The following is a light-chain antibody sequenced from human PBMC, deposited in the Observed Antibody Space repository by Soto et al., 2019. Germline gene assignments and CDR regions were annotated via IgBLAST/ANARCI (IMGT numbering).Light chain of an antibody. J-gene: IGLJ2*01. V-gene: IGLV2-14*01. Sequence: QSVLTQPASVSGSPGQSITISCAGTNSDVGGYAYVSWYQQHPGKAPKVMIYDVSNRPSGVSNRFSGSKSGNTASLTISGLQAEDEADYYCSSYSSIIIGVIFGGGTKVTVL. CDR3: SSYSSIIIGVI. CDR2: DVS. CDR1: NSDVGGYAY.